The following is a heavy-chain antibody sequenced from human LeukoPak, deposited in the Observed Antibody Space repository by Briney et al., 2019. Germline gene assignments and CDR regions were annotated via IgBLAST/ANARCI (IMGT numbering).Heavy chain of an antibody. CDR1: GYTFTSHY. V-gene: IGHV1-46*01. J-gene: IGHJ4*02. D-gene: IGHD6-13*01. CDR2: IHPSGGNP. CDR3: ARDCSSTACQGPVLDF. Sequence: ASVKVSCKASGYTFTSHYVRWVRQAPGQGLEWMGIIHPSGGNPRSTENFQGRVTMTRDTSTSTVYLELRGLTSQDTAVYYCARDCSSTACQGPVLDFWGQGTLVTVSS.